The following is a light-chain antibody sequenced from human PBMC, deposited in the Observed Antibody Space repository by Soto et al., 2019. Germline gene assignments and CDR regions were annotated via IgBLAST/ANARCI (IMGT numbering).Light chain of an antibody. J-gene: IGKJ4*01. CDR1: QGISSW. Sequence: DIPMTQSPSSVSASVGDRVTITCRASQGISSWLAWHQQKPGKAPKHLIYAASSLQSGVPSRFSGSGSGTDFTLTISSLQPEDFATYYCQQANSFPLTFGGGTKVEIK. CDR2: AAS. CDR3: QQANSFPLT. V-gene: IGKV1-12*01.